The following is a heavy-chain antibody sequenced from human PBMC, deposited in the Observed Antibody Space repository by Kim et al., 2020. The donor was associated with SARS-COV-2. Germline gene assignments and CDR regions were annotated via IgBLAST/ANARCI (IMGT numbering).Heavy chain of an antibody. J-gene: IGHJ4*02. CDR1: GFTFSNYA. D-gene: IGHD1-7*01. CDR2: IRGSGDTTKHA. Sequence: GGSLRLSCAASGFTFSNYAMSWVRQAPGKGLEWVSAIRGSGDTTKHADYADSVKGRFIISRDNSKNMLFLQMNSLTAEDTALYYCARDLELAYWGQGTLVTVSS. V-gene: IGHV3-23*01. CDR3: ARDLELAY.